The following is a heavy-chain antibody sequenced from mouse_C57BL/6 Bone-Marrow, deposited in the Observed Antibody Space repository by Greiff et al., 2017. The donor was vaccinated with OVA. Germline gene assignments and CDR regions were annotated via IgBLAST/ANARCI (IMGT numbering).Heavy chain of an antibody. V-gene: IGHV1-9*01. CDR2: ILPGSGST. CDR1: GYTFNGYW. D-gene: IGHD1-1*01. Sequence: QVQLQQSGAELMKPGASVKLSCKATGYTFNGYWIQWVKQRPGHGLEWIGEILPGSGSTDYNEKFKGKATFTADTSSNTAYLQLSSLTTDASAILYFASHILLGNFDYWGQGTTLTVSS. CDR3: ASHILLGNFDY. J-gene: IGHJ2*01.